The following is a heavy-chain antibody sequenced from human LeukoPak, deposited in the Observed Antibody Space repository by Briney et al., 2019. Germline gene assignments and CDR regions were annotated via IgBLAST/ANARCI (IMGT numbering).Heavy chain of an antibody. D-gene: IGHD2-15*01. Sequence: PGGSLRLSCAASGFTFKSYTMAWVRQAPGKGLEWVAGISGNAVLTYYADSVKGRFTVSRDNAKDSLYLQMNSLRVEDTAIYYCARDLSGPSFYWGQGTLVTVSS. V-gene: IGHV3-23*01. CDR3: ARDLSGPSFY. J-gene: IGHJ4*02. CDR2: ISGNAVLT. CDR1: GFTFKSYT.